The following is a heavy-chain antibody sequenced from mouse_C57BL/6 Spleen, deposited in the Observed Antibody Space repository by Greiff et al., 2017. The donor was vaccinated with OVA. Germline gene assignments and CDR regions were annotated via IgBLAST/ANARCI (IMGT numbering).Heavy chain of an antibody. Sequence: EVKLMESGPGLVKPSQSLSLTCSVTGYSITSGYYWNWIRQFPGNKLEWMGYISYDGSNNYNPSLKNRISITRDTSKNQFFLKLNSVTTEDTATYYCARDEAYYSNHFDYWGQGTTLTVSS. CDR2: ISYDGSN. V-gene: IGHV3-6*01. CDR1: GYSITSGYY. J-gene: IGHJ2*01. CDR3: ARDEAYYSNHFDY. D-gene: IGHD2-5*01.